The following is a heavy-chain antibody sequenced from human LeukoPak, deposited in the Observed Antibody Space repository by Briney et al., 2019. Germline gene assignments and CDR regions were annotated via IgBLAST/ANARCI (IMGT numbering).Heavy chain of an antibody. D-gene: IGHD3-16*01. Sequence: PGGSLRLSCAASGFTFSYHWMTWVRQAPGKGLEWVANIKQDGSEKNYVDSVKGRFTIFRDNARNSLYLQMDSLRAEDTAVYYCASHSYGYNHWGQGTLVIVSS. CDR2: IKQDGSEK. V-gene: IGHV3-7*01. CDR3: ASHSYGYNH. CDR1: GFTFSYHW. J-gene: IGHJ5*02.